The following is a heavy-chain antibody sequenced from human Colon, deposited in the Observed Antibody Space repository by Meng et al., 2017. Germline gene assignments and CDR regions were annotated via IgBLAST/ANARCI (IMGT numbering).Heavy chain of an antibody. CDR3: ARGPLKDIVVVPAAPPMWGLDY. J-gene: IGHJ4*02. CDR2: ISSSGRTI. D-gene: IGHD2-2*01. Sequence: GGSLRLSCAASGFTFSDYYMSWIRQAPGKGLEWVSYISSSGRTIYYADSVKGRFTISRDNAKNSLYLQMNSLRAEDTAVYYCARGPLKDIVVVPAAPPMWGLDYWGQGTLVTVSS. CDR1: GFTFSDYY. V-gene: IGHV3-11*01.